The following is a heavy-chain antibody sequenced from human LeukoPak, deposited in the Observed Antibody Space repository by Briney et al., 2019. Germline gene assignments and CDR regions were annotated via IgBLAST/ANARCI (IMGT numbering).Heavy chain of an antibody. D-gene: IGHD3-10*01. CDR1: NVSISSSFYY. CDR2: ISYSGSA. Sequence: PSETLSLTCTVSNVSISSSFYYWGWIRQPPGKGLEWIVTISYSGSAYYNPSLKSRVVISVDTSKNQFSLKLSSVTAADTAVYYCARTLRNQFAGFDPWGQGTLVTVSS. V-gene: IGHV4-39*07. J-gene: IGHJ5*02. CDR3: ARTLRNQFAGFDP.